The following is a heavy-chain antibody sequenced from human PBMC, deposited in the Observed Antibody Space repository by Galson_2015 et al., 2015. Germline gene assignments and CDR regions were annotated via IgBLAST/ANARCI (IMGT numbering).Heavy chain of an antibody. CDR3: ARGRIAVAGTLVPAYYYYGMDV. CDR1: GFTVSSNY. Sequence: SLRLSCAASGFTVSSNYMSWVRQAPGKGLEWVSVIYSGGSTYYADSVKGRFTISRDNSKNTLYLQMNSLRAEDTAVYYCARGRIAVAGTLVPAYYYYGMDVWGQGTTVTVSS. V-gene: IGHV3-53*01. CDR2: IYSGGST. D-gene: IGHD6-19*01. J-gene: IGHJ6*02.